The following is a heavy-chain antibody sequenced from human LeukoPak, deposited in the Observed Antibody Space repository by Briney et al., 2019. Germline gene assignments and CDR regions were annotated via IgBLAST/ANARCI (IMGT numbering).Heavy chain of an antibody. CDR1: GFTLSTYA. J-gene: IGHJ4*02. D-gene: IGHD5-18*01. V-gene: IGHV3-33*06. CDR2: IWYDGSNK. Sequence: PGGPLRLSCAAWGFTLSTYAMHWVRQAPGKGLEGVAVIWYDGSNKYYADSVKGRFDITRDNSKNTVNLHMNTLRAEDTAVYYCAKDPHGSYGPRCFFDYWGQGTLVTVSS. CDR3: AKDPHGSYGPRCFFDY.